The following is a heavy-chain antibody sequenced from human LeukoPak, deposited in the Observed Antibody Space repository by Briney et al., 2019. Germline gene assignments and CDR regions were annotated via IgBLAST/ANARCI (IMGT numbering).Heavy chain of an antibody. J-gene: IGHJ3*02. CDR3: ARGARNHGWLQLGDAFDI. D-gene: IGHD5-24*01. Sequence: SETLSLTCTVSGGSISSGSYYWSWIRQPAGKGLEWIGRIYTSGSTNYNPSLKSRVTISVDTSKNQFSLKLSSVTAADTAVYYCARGARNHGWLQLGDAFDIWGQGTMVTVSS. CDR2: IYTSGST. CDR1: GGSISSGSYY. V-gene: IGHV4-61*02.